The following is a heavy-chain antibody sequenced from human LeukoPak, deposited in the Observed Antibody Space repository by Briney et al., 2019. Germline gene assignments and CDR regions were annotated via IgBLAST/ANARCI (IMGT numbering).Heavy chain of an antibody. CDR1: GCSFNTYS. V-gene: IGHV3-23*01. Sequence: GGSLRLSCTSSGCSFNTYSMSWVRQSPVKGLEWVSAIKYDTPYYTDSVKGRFTVSRDKSKDTLYLHLNSLRAEDTAIYYCAKEHDLWHKQGNWFDTWGQGVLVTVSS. J-gene: IGHJ5*02. CDR3: AKEHDLWHKQGNWFDT. CDR2: IKYDTP. D-gene: IGHD3-3*01.